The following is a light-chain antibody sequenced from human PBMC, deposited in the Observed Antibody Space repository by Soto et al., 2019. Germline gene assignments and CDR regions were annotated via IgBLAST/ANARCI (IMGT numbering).Light chain of an antibody. CDR3: QQYNSYVT. CDR1: QSISSW. J-gene: IGKJ4*01. V-gene: IGKV1-5*03. Sequence: DIPMTQSPSTLSASVGDRVTITCRASQSISSWLAWYQQKPGKAPKLLIYKASSLESGVPSRFSGSGSGTEFTLTISSLQPDDFATYYCQQYNSYVTCGGGTKVEIK. CDR2: KAS.